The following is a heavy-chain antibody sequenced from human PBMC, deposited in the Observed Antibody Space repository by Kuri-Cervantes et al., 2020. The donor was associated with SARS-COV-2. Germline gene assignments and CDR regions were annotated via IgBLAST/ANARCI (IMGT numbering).Heavy chain of an antibody. Sequence: SVKVSCKASGYTFTGYYMHWVRQAPGQGLEWMGGIIPMFGTADYAQKFQGKVTITADESTSTVYMELTSLRSDDTAVYYCARDCSGTDCYIIIYAMSEWGQGTLVTVSS. J-gene: IGHJ4*02. D-gene: IGHD2-2*01. CDR3: ARDCSGTDCYIIIYAMSE. CDR1: GYTFTGYY. CDR2: IIPMFGTA. V-gene: IGHV1-69*13.